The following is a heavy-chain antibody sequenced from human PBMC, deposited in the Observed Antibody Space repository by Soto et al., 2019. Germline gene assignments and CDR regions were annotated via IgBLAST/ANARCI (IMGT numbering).Heavy chain of an antibody. CDR1: GFTFSSYA. Sequence: EVQLLESGGGLVQPGGSLRLSCAASGFTFSSYAMSWVRLAPGKGLEWFSSIGGSGGTYYADSVKGRFTISRDNSKHMLYLHLTSLRAEDTAMYYCAKGQGWSYYYDSWGQGTLVTFSS. CDR3: AKGQGWSYYYDS. D-gene: IGHD2-15*01. V-gene: IGHV3-23*01. J-gene: IGHJ4*02. CDR2: IGGSGGT.